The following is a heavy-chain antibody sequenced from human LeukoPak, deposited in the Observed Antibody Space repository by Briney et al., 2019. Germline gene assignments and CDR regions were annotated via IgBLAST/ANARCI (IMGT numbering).Heavy chain of an antibody. J-gene: IGHJ4*02. V-gene: IGHV3-21*01. Sequence: AGGSLRLSCAASGFTFSSYSMNWVRQAPGKGLEWVSSISKNSGYIYYADSVKGRFTISRDNAKNSQYLQMNSLRVEDTAVYYCARARRDCNNNVGYWGQGALVTVSS. D-gene: IGHD5-24*01. CDR1: GFTFSSYS. CDR2: ISKNSGYI. CDR3: ARARRDCNNNVGY.